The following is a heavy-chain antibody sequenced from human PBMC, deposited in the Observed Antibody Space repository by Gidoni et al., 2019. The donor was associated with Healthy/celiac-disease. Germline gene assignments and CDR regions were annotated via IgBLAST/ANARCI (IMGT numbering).Heavy chain of an antibody. D-gene: IGHD3-22*01. Sequence: EVQLLESGGGLVQPGGSLRLSCAASGFTFSSYAMSWVRQAPGKGLEWVSAISGSGGSTYYADSVKGRFTISRDNSKNTLYLQMNSLRAEDTAVYYCAKGPSFLGDYDSSGSRRGYFDYWGQGTLVTVSS. V-gene: IGHV3-23*01. CDR2: ISGSGGST. CDR1: GFTFSSYA. J-gene: IGHJ4*02. CDR3: AKGPSFLGDYDSSGSRRGYFDY.